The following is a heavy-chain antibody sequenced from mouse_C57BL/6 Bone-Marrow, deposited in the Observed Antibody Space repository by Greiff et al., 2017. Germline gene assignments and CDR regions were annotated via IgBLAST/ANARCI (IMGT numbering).Heavy chain of an antibody. J-gene: IGHJ3*01. V-gene: IGHV1-15*01. CDR3: TRAYDDDVGVAY. D-gene: IGHD2-4*01. Sequence: QVHVKQSGAELVRPGASVTLSCKASGYTFTDYEMHWVKQTPVHGLEWIGAIDPDTGGTAYNQKFKGKAILTADKSSSTAYMELRSLTSEDSAVYYCTRAYDDDVGVAYWGQGTLVTVSA. CDR2: IDPDTGGT. CDR1: GYTFTDYE.